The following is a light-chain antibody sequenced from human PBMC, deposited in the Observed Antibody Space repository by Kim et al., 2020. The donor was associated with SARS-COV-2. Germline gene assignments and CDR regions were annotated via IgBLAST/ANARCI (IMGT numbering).Light chain of an antibody. Sequence: SYELTQPLSVSVALGQTATFTCGGDNIGSKNVHWYHQKPGQAPLLVIYRDNNRPAGIPERFSGSNSGNTATLTVTGAQAGDEGDFYCQVWNNDRVIFGGGTQLTVL. J-gene: IGLJ2*01. CDR1: NIGSKN. CDR2: RDN. CDR3: QVWNNDRVI. V-gene: IGLV3-9*01.